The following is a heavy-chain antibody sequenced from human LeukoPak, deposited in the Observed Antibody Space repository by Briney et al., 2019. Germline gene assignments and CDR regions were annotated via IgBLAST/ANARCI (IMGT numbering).Heavy chain of an antibody. CDR3: ARARRVVITSRYYYYYMDV. Sequence: SETLSLTCTVSGGSISSHYWSWIRQPPGKGLEWIGYIYYSGSTNYNPSLKSRVTISVDTSKNQLSLKLSSVTAADTAVYYCARARRVVITSRYYYYYMDVWGKGTTVTVSS. J-gene: IGHJ6*03. CDR2: IYYSGST. CDR1: GGSISSHY. V-gene: IGHV4-59*11. D-gene: IGHD3-22*01.